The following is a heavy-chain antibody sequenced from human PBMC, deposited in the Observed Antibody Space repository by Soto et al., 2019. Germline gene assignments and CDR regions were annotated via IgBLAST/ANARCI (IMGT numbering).Heavy chain of an antibody. CDR3: ARGYHWNYGDAVDS. D-gene: IGHD1-7*01. V-gene: IGHV1-18*01. CDR2: ISAYNGNT. CDR1: DYNIRSYG. Sequence: SFQGSDYNIRSYGRSLLRHHLGQGLEWMGWISAYNGNTNYAQKLQGRVTMTTDTYTSTAYMELRSLRSGDTAVEDCARGYHWNYGDAVDSRGQATMVTVS. J-gene: IGHJ3*02.